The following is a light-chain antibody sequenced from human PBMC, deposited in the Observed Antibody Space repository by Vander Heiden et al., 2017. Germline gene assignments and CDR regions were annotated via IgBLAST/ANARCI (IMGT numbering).Light chain of an antibody. CDR2: DVS. CDR3: CSYAGSYTYV. J-gene: IGLJ1*01. V-gene: IGLV2-11*01. CDR1: SSDVVGYKY. Sequence: QSALTPPPSVPGSPGQSVTISCTGTSSDVVGYKYVSWYQQHPDKAPKLMIYDVSKRPSGVPDRFSGSKSGNTASLTISGLQAEDEADYYCCSYAGSYTYVFAPGTKVTVL.